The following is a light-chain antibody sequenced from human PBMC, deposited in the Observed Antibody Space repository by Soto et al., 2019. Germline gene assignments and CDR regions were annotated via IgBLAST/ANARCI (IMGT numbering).Light chain of an antibody. CDR3: SSYTSSDTLV. Sequence: QSVLTQPASVSGSPGQSITISCTGTSSDVGGYNYVSWYQKNPGKAPKLMIYDVSNRPSGVSNRFSGSKSGNTASLTISGLQAEDEADYYCSSYTSSDTLVFGGGTQLTVL. CDR2: DVS. J-gene: IGLJ2*01. CDR1: SSDVGGYNY. V-gene: IGLV2-14*03.